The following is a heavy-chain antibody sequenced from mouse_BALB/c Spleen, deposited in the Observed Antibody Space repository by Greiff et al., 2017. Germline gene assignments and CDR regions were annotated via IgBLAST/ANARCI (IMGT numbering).Heavy chain of an antibody. CDR2: ISSGSSTI. J-gene: IGHJ4*01. V-gene: IGHV5-17*02. D-gene: IGHD2-1*01. CDR1: GFTFSSFG. Sequence: DVKLVESGGGLVQPGGSRKLSCAASGFTFSSFGMHWVRQAPEKGLEWVAYISSGSSTIYYADTVKGRFTISRDNPKNTLFLQMTSLRSEDTAMYYCARSGVRAMDYWGQGTSVTVSS. CDR3: ARSGVRAMDY.